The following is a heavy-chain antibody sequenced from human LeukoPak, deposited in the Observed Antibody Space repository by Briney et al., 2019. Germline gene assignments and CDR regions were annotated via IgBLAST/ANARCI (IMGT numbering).Heavy chain of an antibody. CDR2: IYTSGST. Sequence: PSETLSLTCTVSGGSISSGSYYWSWIRQPAGKGLEWIGRIYTSGSTNYNPSLKSRVTISVDTSKNQFSLKLSSVTAADTAVYYCARVGSVAGKPIGYYFDYWGQGTLVTVSS. J-gene: IGHJ4*02. D-gene: IGHD6-19*01. CDR3: ARVGSVAGKPIGYYFDY. V-gene: IGHV4-61*02. CDR1: GGSISSGSYY.